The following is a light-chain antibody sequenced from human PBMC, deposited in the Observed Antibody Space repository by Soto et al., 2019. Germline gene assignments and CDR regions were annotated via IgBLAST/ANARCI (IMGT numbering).Light chain of an antibody. J-gene: IGLJ1*01. Sequence: QSALTQPRSVSGSPGQSVTISCTGTSSDVGGYNYVSWYQQHPGKAPKLMIHEVSKRPSGVPDRFSGSKSGNTASLTVSGLQAEDEADYYCSSYAGSNNYVFGTGTKVTVL. V-gene: IGLV2-8*01. CDR2: EVS. CDR1: SSDVGGYNY. CDR3: SSYAGSNNYV.